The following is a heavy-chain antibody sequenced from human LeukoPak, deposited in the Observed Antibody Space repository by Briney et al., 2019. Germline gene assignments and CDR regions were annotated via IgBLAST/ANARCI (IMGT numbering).Heavy chain of an antibody. D-gene: IGHD3-10*01. V-gene: IGHV3-23*01. CDR3: AKHRDIYGSGTYYDF. CDR1: GFTFSSYA. J-gene: IGHJ4*02. CDR2: ITGSGGAT. Sequence: GGSVRLSCAASGFTFSSYALSLVRQAPGKGLEWVSGITGSGGATFDSDSVKGRFTISRDNSKNTLYLQMNSLRAEDTAVYYCAKHRDIYGSGTYYDFWGQGTLVTVSS.